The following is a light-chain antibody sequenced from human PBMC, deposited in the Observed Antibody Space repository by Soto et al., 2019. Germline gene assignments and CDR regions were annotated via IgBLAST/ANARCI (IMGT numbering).Light chain of an antibody. Sequence: EIVLTQSPGTLSVSPGEEATLSCRASQSLSNSYLAWYQHKPGQAPRLLISETSSRASDIPDRFSGAGSGTDFTLTISTVEPEDFAVYYCQHYSTSPSYTFGLGTKLE. CDR3: QHYSTSPSYT. CDR1: QSLSNSY. J-gene: IGKJ2*01. CDR2: ETS. V-gene: IGKV3-20*01.